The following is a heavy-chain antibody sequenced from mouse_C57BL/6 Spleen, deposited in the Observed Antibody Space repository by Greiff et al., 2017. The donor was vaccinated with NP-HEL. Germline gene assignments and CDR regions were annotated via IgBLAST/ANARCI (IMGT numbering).Heavy chain of an antibody. CDR3: TRDFITTVVATNFDV. V-gene: IGHV1-15*01. Sequence: VQLQESGAELVRPGASVTLSCKASGYTFTDYEMHWVKQTPVHGLEWIGAIDPETGGTAYNQKFKGKAILTADKSSSTAYMELRSLTSEDSAVYYCTRDFITTVVATNFDVWGTGTTVTVSS. CDR1: GYTFTDYE. D-gene: IGHD1-1*01. CDR2: IDPETGGT. J-gene: IGHJ1*03.